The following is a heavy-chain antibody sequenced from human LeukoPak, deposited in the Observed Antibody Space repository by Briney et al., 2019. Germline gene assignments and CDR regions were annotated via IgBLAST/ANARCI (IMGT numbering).Heavy chain of an antibody. CDR3: ARDRQDWGSFDY. Sequence: PGGSLRLSCAASGFTFSSYAMSWVRQAPGKGLEWVSVIYSGGSTYYADSVKGRFTISRDNSKNTLYLQMNSLRAEDTAVYYCARDRQDWGSFDYWGQGTLVTVSS. D-gene: IGHD7-27*01. V-gene: IGHV3-53*01. CDR2: IYSGGST. CDR1: GFTFSSYA. J-gene: IGHJ4*02.